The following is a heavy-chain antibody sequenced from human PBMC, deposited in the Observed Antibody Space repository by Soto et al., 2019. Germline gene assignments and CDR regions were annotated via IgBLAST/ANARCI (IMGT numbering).Heavy chain of an antibody. CDR2: ISYDGSNK. J-gene: IGHJ6*02. V-gene: IGHV3-30-3*01. CDR1: GFTFSSYA. CDR3: AREPFVLSSGPTYYYYGMDV. Sequence: GGSLRLSCAASGFTFSSYAMHWVRQAPGKGLEWVAVISYDGSNKYYADSVKGRFTISRDNSKNTLYLQMNSLRAEDTAVYYCAREPFVLSSGPTYYYYGMDVWGQGTTVTVSS. D-gene: IGHD6-25*01.